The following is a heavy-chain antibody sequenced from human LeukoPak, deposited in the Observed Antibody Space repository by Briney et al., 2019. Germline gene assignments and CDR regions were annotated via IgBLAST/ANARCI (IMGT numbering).Heavy chain of an antibody. J-gene: IGHJ4*01. V-gene: IGHV3-21*01. Sequence: GGSLRLSCAASGFTFNTYSMNWVRQAPGKGLEWVSSISSNSRDVYYADSVKGRFTISRDNAKNSLHLQMNSLRAEDTAVYYCARDDRDISSYRFDYWGHGILVTVSS. D-gene: IGHD6-6*01. CDR1: GFTFNTYS. CDR2: ISSNSRDV. CDR3: ARDDRDISSYRFDY.